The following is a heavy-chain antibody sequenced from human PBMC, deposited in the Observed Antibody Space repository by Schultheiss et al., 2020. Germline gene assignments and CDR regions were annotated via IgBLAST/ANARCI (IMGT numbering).Heavy chain of an antibody. J-gene: IGHJ4*02. D-gene: IGHD6-19*01. CDR1: GGSFSGYY. CDR3: ARVRGSGWYV. CDR2: INHSGST. V-gene: IGHV4-34*01. Sequence: SETLSLTCAVYGGSFSGYYWSWIRQPPGKGLEWIGEINHSGSTNYNPSLKSRVTISVDTSKNQFSLKLSSVTAADTAVYYCARVRGSGWYVWGQGTLVNVSS.